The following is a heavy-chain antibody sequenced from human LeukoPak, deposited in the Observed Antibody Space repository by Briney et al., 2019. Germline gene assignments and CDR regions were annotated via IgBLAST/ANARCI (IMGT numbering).Heavy chain of an antibody. J-gene: IGHJ3*02. D-gene: IGHD3-16*01. Sequence: SVKVSCKASGGTFSSHAISWVRQAPGQGLEWMGRIIPIFGIANYAQKFQGRVTITANKSTSTAYMELSSLRSEDTAVYYCARGWGSGALDIWGQGTMVTVSS. CDR1: GGTFSSHA. CDR3: ARGWGSGALDI. CDR2: IIPIFGIA. V-gene: IGHV1-69*04.